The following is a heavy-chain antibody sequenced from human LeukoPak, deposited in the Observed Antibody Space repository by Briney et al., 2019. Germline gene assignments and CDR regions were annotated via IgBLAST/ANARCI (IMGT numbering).Heavy chain of an antibody. Sequence: SDTLSLTCTVSGRSISSYYWRWIPQPPGKGLEWIGYIYYRGSTNYNPSLKSRVTISVDTSKNQFSLKLSSVTAADTAVYYCAREVPGSYYYGSGFYYYMDVWGKGTTVTISS. CDR1: GRSISSYY. J-gene: IGHJ6*03. V-gene: IGHV4-59*01. CDR2: IYYRGST. D-gene: IGHD3-10*01. CDR3: AREVPGSYYYGSGFYYYMDV.